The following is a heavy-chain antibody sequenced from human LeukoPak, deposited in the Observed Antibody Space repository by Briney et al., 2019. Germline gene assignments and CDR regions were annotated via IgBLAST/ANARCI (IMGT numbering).Heavy chain of an antibody. J-gene: IGHJ5*02. Sequence: GESLKISCKGSGYSFTSYWIGWVRQMPGKGLECMGIIYPGDSDSRYSQSFQGQVTISADKSISTAYLQWSSLKASDTAMYYCARKDTAMVSWFDLWGQGTLITASS. V-gene: IGHV5-51*01. CDR3: ARKDTAMVSWFDL. CDR2: IYPGDSDS. D-gene: IGHD5-18*01. CDR1: GYSFTSYW.